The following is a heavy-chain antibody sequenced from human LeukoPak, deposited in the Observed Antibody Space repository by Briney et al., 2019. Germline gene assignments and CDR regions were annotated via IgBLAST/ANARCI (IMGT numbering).Heavy chain of an antibody. CDR3: AKDHYYGSGSYHDAFDI. D-gene: IGHD3-10*01. J-gene: IGHJ3*02. CDR2: ISWNSGSI. CDR1: GFTFDDYD. V-gene: IGHV3-9*01. Sequence: PGGSLRLSCAASGFTFDDYDMQWVRHAPGKGLEWVSGISWNSGSIGYADSVKGRFTISRDNAKNSLYLQMNSLRAEDTALYYCAKDHYYGSGSYHDAFDIWGQGTMVTVSS.